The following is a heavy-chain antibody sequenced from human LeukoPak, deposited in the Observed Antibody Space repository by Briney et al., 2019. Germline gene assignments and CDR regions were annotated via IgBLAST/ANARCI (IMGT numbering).Heavy chain of an antibody. J-gene: IGHJ4*02. CDR3: ATALAVAEIDY. D-gene: IGHD6-19*01. Sequence: SETLSLTCAVYGGSFSGYYWSWIRHPPGKGLEWMGEINHSGSTNYNPSPKSRVTISVDTSKNQFSLKLSSVTAADTAVYYCATALAVAEIDYWGQGTLVTVSS. CDR1: GGSFSGYY. CDR2: INHSGST. V-gene: IGHV4-34*01.